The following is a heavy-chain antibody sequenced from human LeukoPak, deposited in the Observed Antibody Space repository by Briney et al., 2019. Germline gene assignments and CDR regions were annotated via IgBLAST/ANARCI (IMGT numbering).Heavy chain of an antibody. Sequence: GGSLRLSCVASGFSLSNYWMHWVRQAPGKGLERVANINEDGRQRFLDSVKGRFTISRDNAKNSLYLQMNSLRADDTAVYYCTRGEDRTFPYWGQGTLVTVSS. D-gene: IGHD3-16*01. CDR3: TRGEDRTFPY. CDR2: INEDGRQR. CDR1: GFSLSNYW. V-gene: IGHV3-7*01. J-gene: IGHJ4*02.